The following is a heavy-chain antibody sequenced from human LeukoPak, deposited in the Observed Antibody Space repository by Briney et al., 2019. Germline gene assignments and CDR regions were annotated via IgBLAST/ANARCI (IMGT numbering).Heavy chain of an antibody. CDR1: GGSISSYY. J-gene: IGHJ6*04. D-gene: IGHD2-2*01. V-gene: IGHV4-59*01. Sequence: SETLSLTCTVSGGSISSYYWSWIRKPPGKGLEWIGYIYYSGSTNYNPSLKSRVTISVDTSKNQFSLKLSSVTAADTAVYYCASNSGHCSSTSCYPYYYGMDVWGKGTTVTVSS. CDR2: IYYSGST. CDR3: ASNSGHCSSTSCYPYYYGMDV.